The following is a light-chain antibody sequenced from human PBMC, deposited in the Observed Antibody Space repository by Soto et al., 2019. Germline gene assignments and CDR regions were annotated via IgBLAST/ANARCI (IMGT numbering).Light chain of an antibody. V-gene: IGKV4-1*01. CDR1: QSVLYSSDNKNY. CDR3: QQYYRTPLT. J-gene: IGKJ4*01. CDR2: WAS. Sequence: DIVMTQSPDSLAVSLGERATINCKSSQSVLYSSDNKNYLAWYQQKPGQPPKLLIYWASTREFGVPDRFSGSGSGTEFTLAISSLQADDVAVYYCQQYYRTPLTFGGGTKVEIK.